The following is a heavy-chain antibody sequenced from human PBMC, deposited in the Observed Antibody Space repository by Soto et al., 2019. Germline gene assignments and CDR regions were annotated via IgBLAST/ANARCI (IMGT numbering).Heavy chain of an antibody. J-gene: IGHJ6*02. CDR1: GGTFSSYA. CDR2: IIPIFGTA. V-gene: IGHV1-69*01. D-gene: IGHD3-16*02. Sequence: QVQLVQSGAEVQKPGSSVKVSCKASGGTFSSYAISWVRQAPGQGLEWMGGIIPIFGTANYAQKFQGRVTITADESTSTAYMELSSLRSEDTAVYYCARNLRYDYVWVSYRSAYGMDVWGQGTTVTVSS. CDR3: ARNLRYDYVWVSYRSAYGMDV.